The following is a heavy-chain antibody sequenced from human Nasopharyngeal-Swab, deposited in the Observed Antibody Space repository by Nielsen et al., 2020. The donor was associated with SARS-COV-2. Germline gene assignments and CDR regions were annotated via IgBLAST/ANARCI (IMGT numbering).Heavy chain of an antibody. CDR2: IYYSGST. CDR3: ARDPNSSGGVDAFDI. CDR1: GCSISSYY. V-gene: IGHV4-59*01. D-gene: IGHD6-19*01. Sequence: SETLSLTCTVSGCSISSYYWSWIRQPPGKGLEWIGYIYYSGSTNYNPSLKSRVTISVDTSKNQFSLKLSSVTAADTAVYYCARDPNSSGGVDAFDIWGQGTMVTVSS. J-gene: IGHJ3*02.